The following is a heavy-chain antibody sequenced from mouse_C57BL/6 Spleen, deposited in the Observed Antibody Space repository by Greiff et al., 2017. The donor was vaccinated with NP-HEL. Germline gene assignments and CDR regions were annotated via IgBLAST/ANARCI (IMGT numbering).Heavy chain of an antibody. D-gene: IGHD4-1*02. J-gene: IGHJ2*01. Sequence: EVQLVESGAELVRPGASVKLSCTASGFNIKDDYMHWVKQRPEQGLEWIGWIDPENGDTEYASKFQGKATITADTSSNTAYLQLSSLTSEDTAVYYCTTCTTGTYYFDYWGQGTTLTVSS. CDR1: GFNIKDDY. CDR2: IDPENGDT. CDR3: TTCTTGTYYFDY. V-gene: IGHV14-4*01.